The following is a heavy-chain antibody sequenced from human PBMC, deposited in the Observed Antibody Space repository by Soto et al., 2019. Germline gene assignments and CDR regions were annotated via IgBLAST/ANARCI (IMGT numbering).Heavy chain of an antibody. Sequence: GSLLLTCTASGFICTSYDMSWVRQAPGKGLEWVSTILVGGSTHYEDSVKGRFTISRDRSKNTVYLQMNSLTAGDTAVYYCAKATATGGGAFDICGQGTMVTVSS. CDR1: GFICTSYD. J-gene: IGHJ3*02. CDR2: ILVGGST. V-gene: IGHV3-23*01. D-gene: IGHD2-8*02. CDR3: AKATATGGGAFDI.